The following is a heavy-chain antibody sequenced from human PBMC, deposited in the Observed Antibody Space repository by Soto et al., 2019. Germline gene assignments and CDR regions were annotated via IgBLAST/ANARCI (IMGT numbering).Heavy chain of an antibody. CDR2: INRSGST. Sequence: PSETLSLTCAVYGGSFSGYYWSWIRQPPGKGLEWIGEINRSGSTNYNPSLKSRVTISVDTSKNQFSLKLSSVTAADTAVYYCARGYYDILTGYYDLFDYWGQGTLVTVSS. D-gene: IGHD3-9*01. J-gene: IGHJ4*02. V-gene: IGHV4-34*01. CDR1: GGSFSGYY. CDR3: ARGYYDILTGYYDLFDY.